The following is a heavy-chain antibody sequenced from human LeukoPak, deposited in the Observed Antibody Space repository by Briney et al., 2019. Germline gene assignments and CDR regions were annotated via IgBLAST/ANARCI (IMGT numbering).Heavy chain of an antibody. V-gene: IGHV3-33*01. CDR2: IWYDGSNK. Sequence: GSLRLSCAASGFTFSSYGMHWVRQAPGKGLEWVAVIWYDGSNKYYADSVKGRFTICRDNSKNTLYLQMNSLRAEDSAVYYCARDSRKDYGRNWFDPWGQGTLVTVSS. CDR1: GFTFSSYG. CDR3: ARDSRKDYGRNWFDP. J-gene: IGHJ5*02. D-gene: IGHD4-17*01.